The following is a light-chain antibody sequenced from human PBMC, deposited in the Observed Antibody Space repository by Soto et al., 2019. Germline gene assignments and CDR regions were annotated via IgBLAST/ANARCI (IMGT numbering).Light chain of an antibody. CDR2: LGS. V-gene: IGKV2-28*01. Sequence: DVVMTQSPLSLPVTPGEPASISCRSSQSLLHSNGYNYLDWYLQKPGQSPQLLIYLGSNRASGVPDRFSGSGSGTDFTLKISRAEAEDVGVYYCMQALQTPTFGQGTKVDIK. CDR3: MQALQTPT. J-gene: IGKJ1*01. CDR1: QSLLHSNGYNY.